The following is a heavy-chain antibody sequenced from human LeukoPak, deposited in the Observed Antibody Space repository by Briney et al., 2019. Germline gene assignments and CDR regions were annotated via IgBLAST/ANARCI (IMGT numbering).Heavy chain of an antibody. D-gene: IGHD3-16*02. Sequence: SQTLSLTCTVSGGSISSGDYYWSWIRQPPGKGLEWIGYIYYSGSTYYDPSLKSRVTISVDTSKNQFSLKLSSVTAADTAEYYCAREALQDAFDIWGQGTMVTVSS. CDR2: IYYSGST. CDR3: AREALQDAFDI. CDR1: GGSISSGDYY. V-gene: IGHV4-30-4*01. J-gene: IGHJ3*02.